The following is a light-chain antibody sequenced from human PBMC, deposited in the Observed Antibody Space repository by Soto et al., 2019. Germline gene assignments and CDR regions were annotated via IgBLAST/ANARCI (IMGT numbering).Light chain of an antibody. CDR2: GAS. Sequence: EIVLTPSPGTLSLSPGERATLSCRASQSVSSSYLAWYQQKPGQAPRLLIYGASSRATGIPDRFSGSGSGTDFTLTISRLESEDFAVYYCQQYGNSPAFGGGTKVEIK. CDR1: QSVSSSY. CDR3: QQYGNSPA. V-gene: IGKV3-20*01. J-gene: IGKJ4*01.